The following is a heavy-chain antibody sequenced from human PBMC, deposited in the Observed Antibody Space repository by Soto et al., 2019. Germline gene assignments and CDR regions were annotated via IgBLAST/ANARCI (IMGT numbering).Heavy chain of an antibody. J-gene: IGHJ4*02. CDR1: GYTFTSYA. D-gene: IGHD1-26*01. CDR2: INAGNGNT. Sequence: ASVKVSCKASGYTFTSYAMHWVRQAPGQRLEWMGWINAGNGNTKYSQKFQGRVTITRDTSASTAYMELSSLRSEDTAVYYCERSHSGSYFRYWGQGTLVTVSS. V-gene: IGHV1-3*01. CDR3: ERSHSGSYFRY.